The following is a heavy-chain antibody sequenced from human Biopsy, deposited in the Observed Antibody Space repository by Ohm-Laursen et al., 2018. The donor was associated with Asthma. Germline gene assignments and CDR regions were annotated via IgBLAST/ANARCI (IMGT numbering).Heavy chain of an antibody. CDR3: ARDYDGDYVQRHLPLAY. V-gene: IGHV1-69*15. CDR2: IIPFYGTA. Sequence: SSVKVSCKSSGGTFSTFGISWVRQAPGQGLEWMGRIIPFYGTATYAQNFQGRLTLTADESTSTAYMELSSLRSEDTTVYFCARDYDGDYVQRHLPLAYWGQGTLVTVSS. D-gene: IGHD4-17*01. CDR1: GGTFSTFG. J-gene: IGHJ4*02.